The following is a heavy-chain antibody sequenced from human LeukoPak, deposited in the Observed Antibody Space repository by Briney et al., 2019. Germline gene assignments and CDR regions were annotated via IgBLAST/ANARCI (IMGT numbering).Heavy chain of an antibody. Sequence: GESLKISCQGAGYSFTNYWITWVRQMPGKGLEWMGRIDPSDSYTNYSPSFQGHVTISAGKSISTAYLQWSSLKASDTAMYYCARLPVRGEGYKLDYWGQGTLVTVSS. V-gene: IGHV5-10-1*01. CDR3: ARLPVRGEGYKLDY. J-gene: IGHJ4*02. CDR1: GYSFTNYW. D-gene: IGHD5-24*01. CDR2: IDPSDSYT.